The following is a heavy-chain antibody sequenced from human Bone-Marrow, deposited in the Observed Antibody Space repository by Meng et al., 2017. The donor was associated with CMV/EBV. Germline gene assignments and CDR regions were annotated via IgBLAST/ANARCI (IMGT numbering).Heavy chain of an antibody. J-gene: IGHJ3*02. CDR3: ASPYQLQPERGGYGTGLDAFDI. Sequence: GESLKISCAASGFTFSSYSMNWVRQAPGKGLEWVSSISSSSSYIYYADSVKGRFTISRDNAKNSLYLQMNSLRAEDTAVYYCASPYQLQPERGGYGTGLDAFDIWGQGTVVTVSS. CDR1: GFTFSSYS. CDR2: ISSSSSYI. V-gene: IGHV3-21*01. D-gene: IGHD2-2*01.